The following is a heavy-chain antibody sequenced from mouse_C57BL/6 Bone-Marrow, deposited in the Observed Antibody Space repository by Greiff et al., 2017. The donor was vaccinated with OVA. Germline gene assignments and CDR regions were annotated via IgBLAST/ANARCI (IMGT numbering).Heavy chain of an antibody. J-gene: IGHJ2*01. CDR2: IRNKANNHAT. CDR1: GFTFSDAW. Sequence: EVMLVESGGGLVQPGGSMKLSCAASGFTFSDAWMDWVRQSPEKGLEWVAEIRNKANNHATYYAESVKGRFTISRDDSKSSVYLQMNSLRAEDTGIYYCTSVDGYYFDYWGQGTTLTVSS. V-gene: IGHV6-6*01. D-gene: IGHD2-3*01. CDR3: TSVDGYYFDY.